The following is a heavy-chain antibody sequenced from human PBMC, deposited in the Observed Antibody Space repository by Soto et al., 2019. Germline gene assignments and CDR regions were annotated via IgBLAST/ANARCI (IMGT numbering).Heavy chain of an antibody. CDR2: IIPIFGTA. V-gene: IGHV1-69*13. J-gene: IGHJ5*02. CDR3: ARSRGVFDWFDP. D-gene: IGHD2-8*01. CDR1: GGTFSSYA. Sequence: SVKVSCKASGGTFSSYAISWVRQAPGQGLEWMGGIIPIFGTANYAQKFQGRVTITADESTSTAYMELNSLRSEDTAVYYCARSRGVFDWFDPWGQGTLVTVSS.